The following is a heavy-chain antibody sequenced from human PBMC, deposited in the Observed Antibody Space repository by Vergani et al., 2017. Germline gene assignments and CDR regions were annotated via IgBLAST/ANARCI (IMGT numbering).Heavy chain of an antibody. CDR1: GGTFSSYA. CDR3: ARRGYSYGYEDYGMDV. CDR2: IIPIFGTA. Sequence: QVQLVQSGAEVKKPGSSVKVSCKASGGTFSSYAISWVRQAPGQGLEWMGGIIPIFGTANYAQKFQGRVTITADESTSTAYMELSSLRSDDTAVYYCARRGYSYGYEDYGMDVWGQGTTVTVSS. D-gene: IGHD5-18*01. J-gene: IGHJ6*02. V-gene: IGHV1-69*01.